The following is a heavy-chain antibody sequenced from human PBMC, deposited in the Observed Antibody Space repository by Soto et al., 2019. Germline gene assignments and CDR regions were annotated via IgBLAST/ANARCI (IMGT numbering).Heavy chain of an antibody. Sequence: QVQLQQWGAGLLKPSETLSLTCAVYGGSFSGYYWSWIRQPPGKGLEWIGEINHSGSTNYNPSLKRRVTIAVDTSKNQFSRKLSSVPAADTAVYYCARGGGSSSSPFDYWGQGTLVTVSS. CDR2: INHSGST. J-gene: IGHJ4*02. V-gene: IGHV4-34*01. D-gene: IGHD6-6*01. CDR1: GGSFSGYY. CDR3: ARGGGSSSSPFDY.